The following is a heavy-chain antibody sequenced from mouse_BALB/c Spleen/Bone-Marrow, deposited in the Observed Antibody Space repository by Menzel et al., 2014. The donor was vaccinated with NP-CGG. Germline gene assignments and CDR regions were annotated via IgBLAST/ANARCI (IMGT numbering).Heavy chain of an antibody. CDR3: TKLLRLRKYFDV. CDR1: GFTLSGYN. Sequence: EVKLVESGGGLVKPGGSLKLSCAASGFTLSGYNMSWVRQTPEKRLEWVAAISSGGSYTYYLDSVKGRFTISRDNAENTLYLQVSSLKSEDTAMYYCTKLLRLRKYFDVWGAGTTVTVSS. J-gene: IGHJ1*01. D-gene: IGHD1-2*01. CDR2: ISSGGSYT. V-gene: IGHV5-6-4*01.